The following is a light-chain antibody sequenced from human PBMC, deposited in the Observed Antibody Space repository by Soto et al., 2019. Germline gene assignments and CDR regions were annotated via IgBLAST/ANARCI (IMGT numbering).Light chain of an antibody. CDR3: ATWDVSGLV. CDR2: DSN. J-gene: IGLJ3*02. Sequence: QSVLTPPPSGAAAPGQMVPIACSGSTSNIENNHVYWYQQVPRTAPKLLIYDSNQRPSGVPDRFSASRSCTSATLGITGLQAGDEADYYCATWDVSGLVFGGGTKLTVL. V-gene: IGLV1-51*01. CDR1: TSNIENNH.